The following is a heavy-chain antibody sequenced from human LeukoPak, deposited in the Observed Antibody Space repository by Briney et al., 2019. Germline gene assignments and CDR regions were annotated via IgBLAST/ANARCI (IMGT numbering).Heavy chain of an antibody. CDR3: ARDHRLGYGNNVWGSYRWRTPPYGMDV. D-gene: IGHD3-16*02. CDR2: INPNSGGT. CDR1: GYTFTGYY. V-gene: IGHV1-2*02. J-gene: IGHJ6*02. Sequence: ASVKVSCKASGYTFTGYYMHWVRQAPGQGLEWMGWINPNSGGTNYAQKFQGRVTMTRDTSISTAYMELSRLRSDDTAVYYCARDHRLGYGNNVWGSYRWRTPPYGMDVWGQGTTVTVSS.